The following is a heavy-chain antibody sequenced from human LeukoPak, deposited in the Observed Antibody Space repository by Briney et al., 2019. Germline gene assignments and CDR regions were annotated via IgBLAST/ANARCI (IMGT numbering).Heavy chain of an antibody. D-gene: IGHD1-26*01. J-gene: IGHJ4*02. CDR1: GGSVISGSYF. V-gene: IGHV4-61*01. Sequence: KPSETLSLTCTVSGGSVISGSYFWSWIRQPPGKGLEWIGYIYYSGSTNYNPSLQTRVTISVDTSKNQFSLKLSSVTAADTAVYYCARLVGATSHFDYWGQGTLVTVSS. CDR2: IYYSGST. CDR3: ARLVGATSHFDY.